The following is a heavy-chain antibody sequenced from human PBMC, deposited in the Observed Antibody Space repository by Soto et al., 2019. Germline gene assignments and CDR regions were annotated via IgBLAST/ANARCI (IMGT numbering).Heavy chain of an antibody. CDR3: GRGRSSEVYYYYYYMDV. CDR1: GGSFSGYY. J-gene: IGHJ6*03. Sequence: PSETLSLTCAVYGGSFSGYYWSWIRQPPGKGLEWIGEINHSGSTNYNPSLKSRVTISVDTSKNQFSLKLSSVTAADTAVYYCGRGRSSEVYYYYYYMDVWGKGTTVTVSS. CDR2: INHSGST. V-gene: IGHV4-34*01. D-gene: IGHD2-2*01.